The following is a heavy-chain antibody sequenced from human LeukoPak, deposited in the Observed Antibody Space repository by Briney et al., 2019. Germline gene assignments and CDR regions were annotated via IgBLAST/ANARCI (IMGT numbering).Heavy chain of an antibody. Sequence: GESLKISCKGSGYSFTSYWIGWVRQMPGKGLEWMGIIYPGDSDTRYSPSFQGQVTISADKSISTAYLQWSSLKASDTAMYYCATSRGIMITFGGVIGDAFDIWGQGTMVTVSS. V-gene: IGHV5-51*01. CDR3: ATSRGIMITFGGVIGDAFDI. CDR2: IYPGDSDT. D-gene: IGHD3-16*02. CDR1: GYSFTSYW. J-gene: IGHJ3*02.